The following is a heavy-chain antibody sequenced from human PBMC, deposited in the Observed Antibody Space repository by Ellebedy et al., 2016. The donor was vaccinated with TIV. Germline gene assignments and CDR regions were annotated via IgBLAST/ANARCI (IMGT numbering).Heavy chain of an antibody. J-gene: IGHJ6*02. D-gene: IGHD3-3*01. CDR3: AKDLGGNYDFWSGYYTIYGMDV. V-gene: IGHV1-46*04. Sequence: AASVKVSCKASGYTFSNYFMHWVRQAPGQGLEWMGIINPSGGSTTYAQKLQGRVTMTRDTSTSTVYMELSSLRSEDTAVYYCAKDLGGNYDFWSGYYTIYGMDVWGQGTTVTVSS. CDR2: INPSGGST. CDR1: GYTFSNYF.